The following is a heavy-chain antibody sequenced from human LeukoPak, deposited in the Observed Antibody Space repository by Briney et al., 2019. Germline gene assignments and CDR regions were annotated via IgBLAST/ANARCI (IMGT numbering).Heavy chain of an antibody. CDR1: GFTFSSYG. D-gene: IGHD3-16*01. CDR3: TTGPNAYYDYVWGSTPDY. J-gene: IGHJ4*02. Sequence: GGSLRLSCAASGFTFSSYGMHWVRQAPGKGLEWVGRIKSKTDGGTTDYAAPVKGRFTISRDDSKNTLYLQMNSLKTEDTAVYYCTTGPNAYYDYVWGSTPDYWGQGTLVTVSS. V-gene: IGHV3-15*01. CDR2: IKSKTDGGTT.